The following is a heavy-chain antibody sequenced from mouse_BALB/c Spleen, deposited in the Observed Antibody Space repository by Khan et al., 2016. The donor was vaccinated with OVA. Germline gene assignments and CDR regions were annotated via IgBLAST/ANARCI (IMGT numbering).Heavy chain of an antibody. V-gene: IGHV1-9*01. CDR1: GYTFSSYW. D-gene: IGHD2-2*01. CDR3: ARGGYGGFAY. CDR2: IFPGSVST. J-gene: IGHJ3*01. Sequence: QVQLQQPGGDLMKPGASVKISCKATGYTFSSYWIEWVKQRPGHGLEWIGQIFPGSVSTTYNEKFKGKATFTADTSSNTAYMQLSSLTSEDSAVYCCARGGYGGFAYWGQGTLVTVS.